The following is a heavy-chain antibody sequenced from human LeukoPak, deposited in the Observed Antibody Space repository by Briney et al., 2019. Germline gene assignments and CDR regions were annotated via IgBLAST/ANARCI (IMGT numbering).Heavy chain of an antibody. J-gene: IGHJ4*02. Sequence: PGGSLRLSCAASGFAFSDYYMTWIRQAPGKGLEWVSFISSSGGAIYYADSVKGRFTMSRDNAKTSLYLQMNSLRVEDTAVYYCARKRPNYLDYWGQGTLVTVSS. CDR1: GFAFSDYY. CDR2: ISSSGGAI. V-gene: IGHV3-11*04. CDR3: ARKRPNYLDY.